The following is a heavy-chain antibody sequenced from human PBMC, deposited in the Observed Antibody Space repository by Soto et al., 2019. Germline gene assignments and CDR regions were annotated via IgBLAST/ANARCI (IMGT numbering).Heavy chain of an antibody. D-gene: IGHD3-16*02. J-gene: IGHJ5*02. CDR2: MNPNSCNT. Sequence: QVQLVQSGAEVKKPGASVKVSCKASGYSFTSYDINWVRQANGQGLEWLGWMNPNSCNTGYAQKFHGRVTMTRNTSITTAYMELSSLRSEDTAVYYWARERSSSKRFDPWGQGTLVTVSS. CDR3: ARERSSSKRFDP. V-gene: IGHV1-8*01. CDR1: GYSFTSYD.